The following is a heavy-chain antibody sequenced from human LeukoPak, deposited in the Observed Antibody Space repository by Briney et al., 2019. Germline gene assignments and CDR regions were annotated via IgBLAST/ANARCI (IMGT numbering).Heavy chain of an antibody. CDR3: ARGGIAARPVDY. CDR1: GFTFSSYA. J-gene: IGHJ4*02. Sequence: PGGSLRLSCAASGFTFSSYAMHWVRQAPGKGLEYVSAISSNGGSTYYANSVKGRFTISRDNSKNTLYLRMGSLRAEDMAVYYCARGGIAARPVDYWGQGTLVTVSS. CDR2: ISSNGGST. D-gene: IGHD6-6*01. V-gene: IGHV3-64*01.